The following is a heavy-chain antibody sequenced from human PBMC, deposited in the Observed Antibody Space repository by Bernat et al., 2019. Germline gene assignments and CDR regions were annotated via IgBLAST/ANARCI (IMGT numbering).Heavy chain of an antibody. J-gene: IGHJ4*01. CDR3: ARDRIGTFSVDY. CDR2: ISSDGSEQ. D-gene: IGHD1-26*01. CDR1: GFTFPSYA. Sequence: QVQLVESGGGVVQPGRSLRLSCAASGFTFPSYAMHWARQAPGKGLEWVTFISSDGSEQYYADSVQGRFTISRDNSKNTVYLQMNSLRPDDTVVYYCARDRIGTFSVDYWGHGTLVTVSS. V-gene: IGHV3-30-3*01.